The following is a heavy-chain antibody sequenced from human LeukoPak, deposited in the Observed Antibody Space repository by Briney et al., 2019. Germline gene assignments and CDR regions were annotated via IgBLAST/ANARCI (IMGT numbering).Heavy chain of an antibody. CDR1: GFTFSSYA. Sequence: PGGSLRLSCAASGFTFSSYAMSWVRQAPGKGLEWVSAISGSGGSTYYADSVKGRFTISRDNSKNTLYLQMNSLRAEDTAVYYCAKVAIVDEWTVGKLYYFDYWGQGTLVTVSS. CDR2: ISGSGGST. J-gene: IGHJ4*02. V-gene: IGHV3-23*01. D-gene: IGHD4-23*01. CDR3: AKVAIVDEWTVGKLYYFDY.